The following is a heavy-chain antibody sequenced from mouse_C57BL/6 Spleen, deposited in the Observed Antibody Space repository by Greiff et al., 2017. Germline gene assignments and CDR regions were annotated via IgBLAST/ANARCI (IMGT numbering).Heavy chain of an antibody. J-gene: IGHJ2*01. CDR1: GFTFSDYG. Sequence: EVKLQESGGGLVKPGGSLKLSCAASGFTFSDYGMHWVRQAPEKGLEWVAYISSGSSTIYYADTVKGRFTISRDNAKNTLFLQMTSLRSEDTAMYYCARQGPYYGSRHFDYWGQGTTLTVSS. V-gene: IGHV5-17*01. CDR3: ARQGPYYGSRHFDY. D-gene: IGHD1-1*01. CDR2: ISSGSSTI.